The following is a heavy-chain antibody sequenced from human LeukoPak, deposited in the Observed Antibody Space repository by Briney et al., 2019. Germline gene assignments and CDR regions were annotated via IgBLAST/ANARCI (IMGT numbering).Heavy chain of an antibody. CDR3: ARDHPPLSDGDYYYYGMDV. J-gene: IGHJ6*04. Sequence: SETLSLTCAVSGGSFSGYYWSWIRQPPGKGLEWIGEINHSGSTNYNPSLKSRVTISVDTSKNQFSLKLSSVTAADTAVYYCARDHPPLSDGDYYYYGMDVWGKGSTVTVSS. V-gene: IGHV4-34*01. D-gene: IGHD4-17*01. CDR2: INHSGST. CDR1: GGSFSGYY.